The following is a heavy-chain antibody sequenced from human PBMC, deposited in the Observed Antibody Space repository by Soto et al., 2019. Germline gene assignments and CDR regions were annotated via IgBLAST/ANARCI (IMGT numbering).Heavy chain of an antibody. CDR1: GLTFTNAW. V-gene: IGHV3-66*01. D-gene: IGHD1-1*01. CDR3: AREQTDHWSIYYYYMDV. Sequence: GGSLRLSCAASGLTFTNAWMSWVRQAPGKGLEWVSVIYSGGSTYYADSVKGRFTISRDNSKNTLYLQMNSLRAEDTAVYYCAREQTDHWSIYYYYMDVWGKGTTVTVSS. J-gene: IGHJ6*03. CDR2: IYSGGST.